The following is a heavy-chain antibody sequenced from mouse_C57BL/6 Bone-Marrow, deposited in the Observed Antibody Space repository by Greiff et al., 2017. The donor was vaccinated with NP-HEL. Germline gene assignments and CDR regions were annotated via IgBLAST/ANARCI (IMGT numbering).Heavy chain of an antibody. J-gene: IGHJ4*01. CDR1: GYTFTSYW. V-gene: IGHV1-74*01. Sequence: QVQLQQPGAELVKPGASVKVSCKASGYTFTSYWMHWVKQRPGPGLEWIGRIHPSDSDTNYNQKFKGKATLTVDKSSSTAYMQLSSLTSEDSAVYYCAIPFYYYGSSPHYYAMDYWGQGTSVTVSS. D-gene: IGHD1-1*01. CDR3: AIPFYYYGSSPHYYAMDY. CDR2: IHPSDSDT.